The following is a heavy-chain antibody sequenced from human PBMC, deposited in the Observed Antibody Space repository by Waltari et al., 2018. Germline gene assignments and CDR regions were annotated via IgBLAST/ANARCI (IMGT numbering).Heavy chain of an antibody. J-gene: IGHJ3*02. Sequence: EVQLVESGGGLVQPGGSLRLSCPAWGLPLTPHCMLWARQAPGKGLEWVANIKKDGSEEYYVDSVKGRFTIPRDNAKNSLYLHLSNLRAEDTAVYYCASRFCTSDRCYSASYKAFDIWGQGTMVAVSS. CDR1: GLPLTPHC. CDR2: IKKDGSEE. D-gene: IGHD2-8*02. CDR3: ASRFCTSDRCYSASYKAFDI. V-gene: IGHV3-7*02.